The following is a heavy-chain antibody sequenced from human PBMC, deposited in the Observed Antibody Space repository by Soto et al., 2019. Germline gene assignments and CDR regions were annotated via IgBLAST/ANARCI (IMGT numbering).Heavy chain of an antibody. J-gene: IGHJ5*02. V-gene: IGHV4-30-2*01. CDR1: GGSISSGGYS. CDR3: ARVPDR. CDR2: IYHSGST. D-gene: IGHD2-2*01. Sequence: PSETLSLTCAVSGGSISSGGYSWSWIRQPPGKGLEWIGYIYHSGSTYYNPSLKSRVTISVDRSKNQFPLKLSSVTAADTAVYYCARVPDRWGQGILVTVSS.